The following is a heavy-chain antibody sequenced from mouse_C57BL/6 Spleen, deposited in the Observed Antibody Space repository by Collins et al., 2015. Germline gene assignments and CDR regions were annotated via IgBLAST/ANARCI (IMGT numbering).Heavy chain of an antibody. Sequence: QVQLQQPGTELVKPGASVKLSCKTSGYTFTSYWMHWVKQRPGQGLEWIGNSNPSNGGTYYNEKFKSKATLTVDKSSSTAYMQLSSLTSEDSAVYYCATAQATAYWGQGTLVTVSA. V-gene: IGHV1-53*01. D-gene: IGHD3-2*02. CDR1: GYTFTSYW. CDR3: ATAQATAY. CDR2: SNPSNGGT. J-gene: IGHJ3*01.